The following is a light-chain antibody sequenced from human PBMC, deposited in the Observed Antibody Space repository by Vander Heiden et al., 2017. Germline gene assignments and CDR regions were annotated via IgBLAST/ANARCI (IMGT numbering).Light chain of an antibody. J-gene: IGKJ3*01. V-gene: IGKV1-39*01. CDR3: QQSYSTPRLFT. CDR1: QSISSY. CDR2: AAS. Sequence: DIQMTQSPSSLSASVGDRVTNTCRASQSISSYLNWYQQKPGKAPKLLIYAASSLQSGVPSRFSGSGSGTDFTLTISSLQPEDFATYYCQQSYSTPRLFTFGHGTKVDIK.